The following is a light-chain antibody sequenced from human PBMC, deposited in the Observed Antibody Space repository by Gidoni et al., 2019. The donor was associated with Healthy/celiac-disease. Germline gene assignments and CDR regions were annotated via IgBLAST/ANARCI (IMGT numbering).Light chain of an antibody. CDR1: QSISSY. V-gene: IGKV1-39*01. J-gene: IGKJ2*01. CDR2: AAS. Sequence: DIEMNQSPSSLSASVGDRVTITCRARQSISSYLNWYQQKPGKAPRLLIYAASSLPSGIPSRFSGSGSGTDFTLTISSLQPEDFATYYCQQSYSTLHTFGQGTKLEIK. CDR3: QQSYSTLHT.